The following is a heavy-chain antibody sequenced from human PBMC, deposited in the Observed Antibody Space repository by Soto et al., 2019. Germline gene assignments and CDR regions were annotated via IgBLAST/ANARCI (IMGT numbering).Heavy chain of an antibody. CDR1: GYTFTSYG. J-gene: IGHJ6*02. V-gene: IGHV1-18*01. D-gene: IGHD3-3*01. Sequence: ASVKVSCKASGYTFTSYGISWVRQAPGQGLEWMGWISAYNGNTNYAQKLQGRVTMTTDTSTSTAYMELRSLRSDDTAVYYCGSDNYDFWSGYYSYYYYGMDVWGQGTTVTSP. CDR3: GSDNYDFWSGYYSYYYYGMDV. CDR2: ISAYNGNT.